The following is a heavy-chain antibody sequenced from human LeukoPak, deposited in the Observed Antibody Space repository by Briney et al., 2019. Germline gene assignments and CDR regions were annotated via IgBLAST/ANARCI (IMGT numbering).Heavy chain of an antibody. D-gene: IGHD1-26*01. CDR1: GGTFSSYA. CDR3: AREESIGRYQFLHDY. Sequence: GASVKVSCKASGGTFSSYAISWVRQAPGQGLEWMGGIIPIFGAANYAQKFQGRVTITADKSTSTAYMELSSLRSDDTAVYYCAREESIGRYQFLHDYWGQGTLVTVSS. J-gene: IGHJ4*02. V-gene: IGHV1-69*06. CDR2: IIPIFGAA.